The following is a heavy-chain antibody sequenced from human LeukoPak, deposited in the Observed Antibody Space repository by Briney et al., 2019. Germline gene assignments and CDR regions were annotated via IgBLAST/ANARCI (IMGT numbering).Heavy chain of an antibody. CDR1: DYSITSGSY. CDR2: IYHSGST. D-gene: IGHD3-22*01. V-gene: IGHV4-38-2*01. CDR3: ARQRNYYDSSGYSRAFDY. J-gene: IGHJ4*02. Sequence: SETLSLTCADPDYSITSGSYWGWIRQPPGKGLEWIGSIYHSGSTYYNPSLKSRVTISLEPSENQFSLKLSSVTAADTAVYYCARQRNYYDSSGYSRAFDYWGQGTLVTVSS.